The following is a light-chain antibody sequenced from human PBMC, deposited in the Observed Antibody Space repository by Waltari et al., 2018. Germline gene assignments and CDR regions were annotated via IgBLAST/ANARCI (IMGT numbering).Light chain of an antibody. CDR3: QKYGTLPAT. Sequence: EIMLTQSPGTLTLSPGERAPLSCRASQSISKYLAWYQQKPGQAPRLLIYDASVRATGIPDRFSGSGSGTDFSLTISRLEPEDFAVYYCQKYGTLPATFGQGTKVEIK. V-gene: IGKV3-20*01. J-gene: IGKJ1*01. CDR1: QSISKY. CDR2: DAS.